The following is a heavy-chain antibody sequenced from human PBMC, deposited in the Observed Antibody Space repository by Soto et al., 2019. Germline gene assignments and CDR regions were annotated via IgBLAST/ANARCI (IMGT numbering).Heavy chain of an antibody. CDR2: IYYSGST. D-gene: IGHD2-15*01. CDR3: ARHTIYCSGGSCYSRQVFWFDP. Sequence: SETLSLTCTVSGGSISSSSYYWGWIRQPPGKGLEWIGSIYYSGSTYYNPSLKSRVTISVDTSKNQFSLKLSSVTAADTAVYYCARHTIYCSGGSCYSRQVFWFDPWGQGTLVTVSS. CDR1: GGSISSSSYY. J-gene: IGHJ5*02. V-gene: IGHV4-39*01.